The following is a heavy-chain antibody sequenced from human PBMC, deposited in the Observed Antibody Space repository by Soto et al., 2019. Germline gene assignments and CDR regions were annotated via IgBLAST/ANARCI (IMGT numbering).Heavy chain of an antibody. V-gene: IGHV3-30*18. CDR1: GFTFSSYG. CDR3: AKSGYCSSTSCSNFDY. J-gene: IGHJ4*02. CDR2: ISYDGSNK. Sequence: WSLRLSCAASGFTFSSYGMHWVRQAPGKGLEWVAVISYDGSNKYYADSVKGRFTISRDNSKNTLYLQMNSLRAEDTAVYYCAKSGYCSSTSCSNFDYWGQGTLVTVSS. D-gene: IGHD2-2*01.